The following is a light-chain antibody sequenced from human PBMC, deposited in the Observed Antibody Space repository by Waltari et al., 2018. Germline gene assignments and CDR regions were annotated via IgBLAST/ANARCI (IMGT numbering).Light chain of an antibody. J-gene: IGKJ2*01. CDR2: GAS. CDR3: QQYNNWPLYT. CDR1: QSVSRN. Sequence: ERVRTQSPATLSGSRGERATLSCRASQSVSRNLAWYQQNPCQAPRLLISGASTTATGIPARFSGSGSGTEFTLTISSMYSEDFAVYSCQQYNNWPLYTFGQGTKLEIK. V-gene: IGKV3-15*01.